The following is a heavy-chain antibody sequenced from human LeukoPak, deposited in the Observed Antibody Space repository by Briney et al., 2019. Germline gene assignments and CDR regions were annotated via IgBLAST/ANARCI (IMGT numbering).Heavy chain of an antibody. CDR1: GGSISSSNW. D-gene: IGHD3-22*01. CDR3: ARDPRGGYYDSSGYYYGDNAFDI. J-gene: IGHJ3*02. V-gene: IGHV4-4*02. Sequence: SGTLSLTCAVSGGSISSSNWWSWVRQPPGKGLEWIGEIYHSGSTNYNPSLKSRVTISVDKSKNQFSLKPSSVAAADTAVYYCARDPRGGYYDSSGYYYGDNAFDIWGQGTMVTVSS. CDR2: IYHSGST.